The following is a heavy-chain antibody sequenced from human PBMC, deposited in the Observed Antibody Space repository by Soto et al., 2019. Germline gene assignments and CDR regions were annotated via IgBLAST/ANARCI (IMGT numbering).Heavy chain of an antibody. CDR1: GFTFSNAW. CDR2: IKSKTDGGTT. D-gene: IGHD6-19*01. V-gene: IGHV3-15*01. CDR3: TTDWHQWLVLSNSWFDP. J-gene: IGHJ5*02. Sequence: GGSLRLSCAAPGFTFSNAWMTWVRQAPGKGLEWVGRIKSKTDGGTTDYAAPVKGRFTMSRDDSKNTLHLQMNSLKTEDTAVYYCTTDWHQWLVLSNSWFDPWGQGTLVTVSS.